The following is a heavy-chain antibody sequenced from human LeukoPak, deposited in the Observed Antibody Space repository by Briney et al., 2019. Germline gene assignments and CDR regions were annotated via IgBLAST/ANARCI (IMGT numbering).Heavy chain of an antibody. V-gene: IGHV1-2*02. D-gene: IGHD2/OR15-2a*01. CDR3: AREGNGLLSKDFDY. CDR1: GFTFTDYH. Sequence: ASMKVSCKSSGFTFTDYHIHWVRQAPGQGLEWMGYIGPHSSATSSPQEFQGRVIMTRDTSMSTAYMELTRLTSDDTAVYYCAREGNGLLSKDFDYWGQGTLVTVSS. CDR2: IGPHSSAT. J-gene: IGHJ4*02.